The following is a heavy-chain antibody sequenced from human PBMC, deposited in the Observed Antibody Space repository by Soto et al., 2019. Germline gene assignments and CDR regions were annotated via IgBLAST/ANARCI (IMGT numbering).Heavy chain of an antibody. V-gene: IGHV3-30-3*01. D-gene: IGHD6-6*01. J-gene: IGHJ6*02. CDR3: ARQLVVYYCGMDV. Sequence: GGSLRLSCAASGFTFSSYAMHWVRQAPGKGLEWVAVISYDGSNKYYADSVKGRFTISRDNSKNTLYLQMNSLRAEDTAVYYCARQLVVYYCGMDVWGQGTTVTVSS. CDR1: GFTFSSYA. CDR2: ISYDGSNK.